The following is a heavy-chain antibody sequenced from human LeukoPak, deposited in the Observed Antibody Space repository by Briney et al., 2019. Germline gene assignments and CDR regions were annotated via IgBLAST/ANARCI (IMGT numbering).Heavy chain of an antibody. CDR2: IYTSGIT. Sequence: SQTLSLTCTVSGGSIATSNYYWSWIRQPAGKGLEWIGRIYTSGITRYNPYLNRRVTISEDTSKNQFSLKLTSVTAADTAVYYCARARLFGSGSYWDYWGQGTLVTVSA. D-gene: IGHD3-10*01. V-gene: IGHV4-61*02. CDR3: ARARLFGSGSYWDY. CDR1: GGSIATSNYY. J-gene: IGHJ4*02.